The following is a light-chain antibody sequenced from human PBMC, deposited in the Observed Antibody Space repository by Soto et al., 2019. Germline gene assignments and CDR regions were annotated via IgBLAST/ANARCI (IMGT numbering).Light chain of an antibody. V-gene: IGLV3-21*04. Sequence: SSELTQPPSVSVAPGKTARITCGGNNIGRKSVHWYQQKPGQAPVLVIYYDSDRPSGIPERFSGSNSGNTATLTISRVEAGDEADYYCQVWDSSSDHVVFGGGPKLTVL. CDR2: YDS. CDR1: NIGRKS. J-gene: IGLJ2*01. CDR3: QVWDSSSDHVV.